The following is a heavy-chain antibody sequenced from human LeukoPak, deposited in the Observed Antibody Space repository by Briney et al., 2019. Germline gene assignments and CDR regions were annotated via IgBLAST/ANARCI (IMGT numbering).Heavy chain of an antibody. CDR3: ARAGGNYREYFDY. J-gene: IGHJ4*02. Sequence: GGSLRLSCAASGFTFSNFWMHWVRQAPGKGLVWVALIYGDGSFTRYADSVKGRFTISRDNAKNTVYLQMNSLRAEDTAVYYCARAGGNYREYFDYWGQGTLVTVSS. V-gene: IGHV3-74*01. D-gene: IGHD1-7*01. CDR2: IYGDGSFT. CDR1: GFTFSNFW.